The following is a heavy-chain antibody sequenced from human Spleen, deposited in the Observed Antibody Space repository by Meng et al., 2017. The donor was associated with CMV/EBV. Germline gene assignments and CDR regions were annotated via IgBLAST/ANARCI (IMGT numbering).Heavy chain of an antibody. CDR2: ISASADRT. V-gene: IGHV3-23*01. CDR3: AKAIEARPAGHFDY. J-gene: IGHJ4*02. D-gene: IGHD6-6*01. CDR1: GFTFDDYA. Sequence: GEPLKISCAASGFTFDDYAMTWVRQAPGKGREWVSAISASADRTYYADPVKGRFIIPRANSKNPLYLQMHSLRAEDTALYYGAKAIEARPAGHFDYWGQGTLVTVSS.